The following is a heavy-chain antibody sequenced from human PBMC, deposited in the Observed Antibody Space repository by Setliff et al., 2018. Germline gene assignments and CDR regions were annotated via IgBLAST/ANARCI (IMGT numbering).Heavy chain of an antibody. D-gene: IGHD1-1*01. J-gene: IGHJ4*02. Sequence: PGGSLRLSCVASGFTFNTFAMNWVRQAPGKGLEWVAFIRYDGSYKYYEDSVKGRFTISRDNSENTLDLQMNSLRVEDTALYYCAKVKKQLIRGSGFDYWGQGTLVTVSS. CDR3: AKVKKQLIRGSGFDY. V-gene: IGHV3-30*02. CDR2: IRYDGSYK. CDR1: GFTFNTFA.